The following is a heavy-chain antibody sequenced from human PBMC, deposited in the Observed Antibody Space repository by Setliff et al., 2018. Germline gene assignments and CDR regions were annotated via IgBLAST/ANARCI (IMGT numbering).Heavy chain of an antibody. V-gene: IGHV1-69*13. CDR2: IIPVFRTA. J-gene: IGHJ5*01. CDR3: ARELRSPYWHLDS. D-gene: IGHD3-16*01. Sequence: ASVKVSCKASGGTFRSDGFNWVRQAPGQGLEWMGRIIPVFRTAKYAQKCQGRVTITADESTRTAYMELRIVRFEDTDVYYCARELRSPYWHLDSWGQGTQVTVSS. CDR1: GGTFRSDG.